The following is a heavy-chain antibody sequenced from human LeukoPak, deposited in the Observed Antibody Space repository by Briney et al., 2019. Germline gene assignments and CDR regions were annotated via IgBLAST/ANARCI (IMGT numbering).Heavy chain of an antibody. V-gene: IGHV4-38-2*02. D-gene: IGHD3-22*01. CDR1: GGAITNYY. CDR2: IYHSGST. J-gene: IGHJ4*02. CDR3: ARDLNYYDSSGEISYYFDY. Sequence: SETLSLTCGVSGGAITNYYWNWIRQAPGKGLERIGSIYHSGSTYYNPSLKSRVTISVDTSKSQFSLKLSSVTAADTAVYYCARDLNYYDSSGEISYYFDYWGQGTLVTVSS.